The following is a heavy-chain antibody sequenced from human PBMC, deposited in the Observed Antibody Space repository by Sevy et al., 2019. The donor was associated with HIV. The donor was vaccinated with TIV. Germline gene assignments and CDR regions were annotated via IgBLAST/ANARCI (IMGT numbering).Heavy chain of an antibody. CDR3: ARGVRDFWSGYPDY. CDR1: GFTFSSYI. CDR2: ISSSSSYI. V-gene: IGHV3-21*01. Sequence: GGSLRLSCAASGFTFSSYIMNWVRQAPGKGLEWVSSISSSSSYIYYADSVKGRLTISRDNAKNSLYLQMNSLRVEDTAVYYCARGVRDFWSGYPDYWGQGTLVTISS. D-gene: IGHD3-3*01. J-gene: IGHJ4*02.